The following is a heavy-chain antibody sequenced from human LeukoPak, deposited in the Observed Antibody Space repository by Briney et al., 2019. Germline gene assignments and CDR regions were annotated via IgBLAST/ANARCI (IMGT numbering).Heavy chain of an antibody. D-gene: IGHD3-22*01. Sequence: ASVKVSCKASGGTFSSYAISWVRQAPGQGLEWMGGIIPIFGTANYAQKFQGRVTITADEPTSTAYMELSSLRSEDTAVYYCARAPSQTNYYDSSGYYHYYYGMDVWGQGTTVTVSS. J-gene: IGHJ6*02. CDR3: ARAPSQTNYYDSSGYYHYYYGMDV. CDR1: GGTFSSYA. CDR2: IIPIFGTA. V-gene: IGHV1-69*13.